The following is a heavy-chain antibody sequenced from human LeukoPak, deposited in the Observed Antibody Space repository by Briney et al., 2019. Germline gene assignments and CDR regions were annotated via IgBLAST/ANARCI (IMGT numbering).Heavy chain of an antibody. CDR3: VRENHGSFDY. Sequence: GGSLRLSCAASGFTFSTYWMHWVRQAPGKGLEWVAAISGNGGRTYYTDSVKGRFAISRDNPKNTLYLLMNSLRAEDTAVYYCVRENHGSFDYWGQGSLVTVSS. J-gene: IGHJ4*02. V-gene: IGHV3-23*01. D-gene: IGHD1-14*01. CDR2: ISGNGGRT. CDR1: GFTFSTYW.